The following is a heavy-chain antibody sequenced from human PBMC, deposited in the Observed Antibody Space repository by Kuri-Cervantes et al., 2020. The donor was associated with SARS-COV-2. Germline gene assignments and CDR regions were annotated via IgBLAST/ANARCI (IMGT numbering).Heavy chain of an antibody. D-gene: IGHD1-1*01. J-gene: IGHJ4*02. CDR3: ARVPHWKYYFDY. CDR1: GGSISSGGYS. V-gene: IGHV4-30-2*01. Sequence: LRLSCAVSGGSISSGGYSWSWIRQPPGKGLEWIGYIYHSGSTYYNPSLKSRVTISVDTSKNQFSLKLSSVTAADTAVYYCARVPHWKYYFDYWGQGTLVTVPS. CDR2: IYHSGST.